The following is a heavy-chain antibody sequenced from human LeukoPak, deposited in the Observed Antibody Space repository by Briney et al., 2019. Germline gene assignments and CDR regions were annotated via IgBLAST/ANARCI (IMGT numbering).Heavy chain of an antibody. J-gene: IGHJ6*03. V-gene: IGHV3-11*01. CDR2: ISSSGSTI. Sequence: GGSLRLSCAASGFTFSGYYMSWIRQAPGKGLEWVSYISSSGSTISYADSVKGRFTISRDNAKNSLYLQMSSLRAEDTALYYCARLSNPTGSHYYYMDVWGQGTTVNVSS. CDR3: ARLSNPTGSHYYYMDV. CDR1: GFTFSGYY. D-gene: IGHD4-11*01.